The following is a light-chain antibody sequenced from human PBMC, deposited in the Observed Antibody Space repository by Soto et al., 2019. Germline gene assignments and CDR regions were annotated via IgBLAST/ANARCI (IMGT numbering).Light chain of an antibody. J-gene: IGKJ1*01. Sequence: DIVMTQSPATLSVSPRERATLSCRASQSVRNNLAWYQQKPGQAPRLLISDISTRATGIPARFSGIGSGTEFTLTISSMKSEDFAVYYCQQYNSWWTFGQGTKVDIK. V-gene: IGKV3-15*01. CDR3: QQYNSWWT. CDR2: DIS. CDR1: QSVRNN.